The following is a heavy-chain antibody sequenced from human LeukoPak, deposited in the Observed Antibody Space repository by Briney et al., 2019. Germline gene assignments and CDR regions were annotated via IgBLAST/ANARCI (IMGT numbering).Heavy chain of an antibody. V-gene: IGHV1-46*01. Sequence: ASVKVSCKASGGTITKYAISWVRQAPGQGLEWMGIINPSGGATSYAQKFQGRVTMTSDTSTTTAYMGLSSLSSDDTAVYFCSRSSAAAGAVGYWGQGTLVTVSS. D-gene: IGHD6-13*01. CDR2: INPSGGAT. CDR3: SRSSAAAGAVGY. J-gene: IGHJ4*02. CDR1: GGTITKYA.